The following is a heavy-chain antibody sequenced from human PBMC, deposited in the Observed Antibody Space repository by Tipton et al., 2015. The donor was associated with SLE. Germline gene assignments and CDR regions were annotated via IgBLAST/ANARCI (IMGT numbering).Heavy chain of an antibody. V-gene: IGHV4-59*01. D-gene: IGHD4-11*01. J-gene: IGHJ4*02. CDR3: ARWSAPTVNLDY. Sequence: LRLSCTVSGGSISSYYWSWIRQPPGKGLEWIGYIYYSGSTNYNPSLKSRVTISVDTSKNQFSLKLSSVTAADTAVYYCARWSAPTVNLDYWGQGTLVTVSS. CDR1: GGSISSYY. CDR2: IYYSGST.